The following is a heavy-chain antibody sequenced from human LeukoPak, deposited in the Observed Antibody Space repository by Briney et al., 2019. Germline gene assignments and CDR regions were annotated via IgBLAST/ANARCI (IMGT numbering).Heavy chain of an antibody. CDR1: GGSISSYY. V-gene: IGHV4-59*12. D-gene: IGHD6-13*01. CDR2: IYYSGST. Sequence: PSETLSLTCTVSGGSISSYYWSWIRQPPGKGLEWIGYIYYSGSTYYNPSLKSRVTISVDTSKNQFSLKLSSVTAADTAVYYCARDQGGIAAPLEPWGQGTLVTVSS. CDR3: ARDQGGIAAPLEP. J-gene: IGHJ5*02.